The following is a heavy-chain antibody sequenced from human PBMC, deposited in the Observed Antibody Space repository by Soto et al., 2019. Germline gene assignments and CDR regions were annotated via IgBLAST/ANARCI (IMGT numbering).Heavy chain of an antibody. CDR1: GYTFTIYA. V-gene: IGHV1-3*01. CDR2: INAGNGNT. D-gene: IGHD3-10*01. J-gene: IGHJ6*02. Sequence: GASVKVSCKASGYTFTIYARHWVRQAPGQRLEWMGWINAGNGNTKYSQKFQGRVTITRDTSASTAYMELSSLRSEDTAVYYCARELGITMVRGVTGGMDVWGQGTTVTVSS. CDR3: ARELGITMVRGVTGGMDV.